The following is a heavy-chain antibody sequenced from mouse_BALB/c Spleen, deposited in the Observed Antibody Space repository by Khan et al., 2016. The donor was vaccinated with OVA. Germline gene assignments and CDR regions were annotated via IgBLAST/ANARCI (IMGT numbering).Heavy chain of an antibody. Sequence: QIQLVQSGPELKKPGETVKISCKASGYTFTNYGMNWVKQAPGKGLKWMGWIYTYTGEPTYADDFKGRFAFSLESSASTAFLQINNLTTDDTATYCCARGSSRAMDYWGQGTSVTVSS. D-gene: IGHD1-1*01. V-gene: IGHV9-3-1*01. J-gene: IGHJ4*01. CDR1: GYTFTNYG. CDR2: IYTYTGEP. CDR3: ARGSSRAMDY.